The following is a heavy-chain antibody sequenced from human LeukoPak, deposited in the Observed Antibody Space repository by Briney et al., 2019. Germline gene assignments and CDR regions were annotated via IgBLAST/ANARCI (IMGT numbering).Heavy chain of an antibody. J-gene: IGHJ5*02. Sequence: PGGSLRLSCTASGFTFSSSAMSWVRQVPGKGLEWVSGISASGGSTYYADSVRGRFTISRDNSKNTLYLQMNSLRAEDTAVYYCARERRGNWFDPWGQGTLVTVSS. CDR3: ARERRGNWFDP. D-gene: IGHD1-1*01. V-gene: IGHV3-23*01. CDR2: ISASGGST. CDR1: GFTFSSSA.